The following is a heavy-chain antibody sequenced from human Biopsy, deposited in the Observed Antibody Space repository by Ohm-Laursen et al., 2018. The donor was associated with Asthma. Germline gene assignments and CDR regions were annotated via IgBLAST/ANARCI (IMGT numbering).Heavy chain of an antibody. CDR2: ISYDGSNK. J-gene: IGHJ4*02. V-gene: IGHV3-30*03. CDR3: ARDGPVGAPSDY. Sequence: SLRLSCAASGFTFSSYGMHWVRQAPGKGLEWVAVISYDGSNKYYADSVKGRFTISRDNSKNTLYLQMNSLRPDDTAVYYCARDGPVGAPSDYWGQGTLVTVSS. CDR1: GFTFSSYG. D-gene: IGHD1-26*01.